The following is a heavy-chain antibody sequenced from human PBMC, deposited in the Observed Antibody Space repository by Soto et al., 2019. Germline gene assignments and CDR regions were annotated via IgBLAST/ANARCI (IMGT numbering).Heavy chain of an antibody. CDR1: GFTFSSYW. CDR3: APQGMPDDIDY. V-gene: IGHV3-7*01. Sequence: GGSLRLSCAASGFTFSSYWMSWVRQAPGKGLEWVANIKQDGSEKYYVDSVKGRFTISRDNAKNSLYLQMNSLRAEDTAVYYCAPQGMPDDIDYWGQGTLYTVS. CDR2: IKQDGSEK. J-gene: IGHJ4*02. D-gene: IGHD2-2*01.